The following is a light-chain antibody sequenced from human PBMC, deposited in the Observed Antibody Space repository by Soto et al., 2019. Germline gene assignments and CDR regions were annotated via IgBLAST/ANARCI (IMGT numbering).Light chain of an antibody. CDR3: QQSFNTPIT. Sequence: IQMTQSPSSLSASVGDRVTITCRASQSISSYLDWYQQKPGKAPKLLIYAASSLESGVPARFSGSGSGTEFTLTISSLQPDDFATYYCQQSFNTPITFGQGTRLEIK. J-gene: IGKJ5*01. V-gene: IGKV1-39*01. CDR2: AAS. CDR1: QSISSY.